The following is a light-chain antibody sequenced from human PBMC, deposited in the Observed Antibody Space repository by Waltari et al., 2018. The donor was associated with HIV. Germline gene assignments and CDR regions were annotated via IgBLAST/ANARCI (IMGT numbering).Light chain of an antibody. CDR2: EVS. V-gene: IGLV2-8*01. J-gene: IGLJ1*01. Sequence: QSALTQPPSASGSPGQSVTISCTGTSSDVGGYKYVSLYQQHPGKAPKRMIYEVSKRPSGVPVRFSGSESGNTAALTVSGLQAEDEADYYCSSYAGRNKYVFGTGTKVTVL. CDR3: SSYAGRNKYV. CDR1: SSDVGGYKY.